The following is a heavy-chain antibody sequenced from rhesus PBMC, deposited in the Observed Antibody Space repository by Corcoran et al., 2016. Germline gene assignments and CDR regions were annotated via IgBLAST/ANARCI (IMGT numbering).Heavy chain of an antibody. V-gene: IGHV4-127*01. CDR3: ARNIVGTLYFDY. J-gene: IGHJ4*01. CDR1: GYSISSGDG. D-gene: IGHD5-24*01. CDR2: IGGSSVST. Sequence: QVQLQESGPGLVKPSETPSLTCAVSGYSISSGDGWSWIRQPPGKGMELIGYIGGSSVSTNDNPSLQSRVAISKDTSKNQFSLKLSSVTAADTAMYYCARNIVGTLYFDYWGQGVLVTVSS.